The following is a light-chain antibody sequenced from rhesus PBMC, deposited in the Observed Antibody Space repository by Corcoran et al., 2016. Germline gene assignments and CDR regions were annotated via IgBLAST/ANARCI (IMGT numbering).Light chain of an antibody. V-gene: IGKV1-44*03. Sequence: DIQMTQSPSSLSASVGDRVTITCRASQTISTYLAWYQQKPGKVPKLLIFAASTLQSGVPSRFSGSGSGTGFTLPISSLQPEDFATYYCQQHYSLPLTFGGGTSVELK. CDR1: QTISTY. J-gene: IGKJ4*01. CDR3: QQHYSLPLT. CDR2: AAS.